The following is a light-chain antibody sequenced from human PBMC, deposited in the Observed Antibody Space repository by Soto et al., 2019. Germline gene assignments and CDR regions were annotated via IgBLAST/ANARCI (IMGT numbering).Light chain of an antibody. J-gene: IGKJ5*01. CDR3: QQYNKEPPIT. CDR2: GAS. CDR1: QSVSSN. Sequence: EIVMTQSPATLSVSPGERATLSCRASQSVSSNLAWYQQKPGQAPRLLIYGASIRATGIPARFSGSGSGTEFTLTISSLQSEDFAVYYCQQYNKEPPITFGQGTHLEIK. V-gene: IGKV3D-15*01.